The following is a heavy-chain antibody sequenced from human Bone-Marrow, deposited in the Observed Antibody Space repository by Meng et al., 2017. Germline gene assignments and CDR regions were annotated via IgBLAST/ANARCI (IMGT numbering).Heavy chain of an antibody. Sequence: ASVKVSCKASGYTFTSYYMHWVRQAPGQGLEWMGTINPSGGSTSYAQKFQGRVTMTRDTSTSTVYMELISLKSEDTAVSYCARDPQDIVVATKLGAFDIWGQGTMVTVSS. D-gene: IGHD2-2*01. CDR2: INPSGGST. CDR1: GYTFTSYY. CDR3: ARDPQDIVVATKLGAFDI. J-gene: IGHJ3*02. V-gene: IGHV1-46*03.